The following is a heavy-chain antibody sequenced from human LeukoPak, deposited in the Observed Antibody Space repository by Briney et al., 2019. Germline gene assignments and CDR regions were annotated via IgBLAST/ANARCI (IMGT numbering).Heavy chain of an antibody. CDR3: AREAYYDFWSGLTNYGMDV. D-gene: IGHD3-3*01. J-gene: IGHJ6*02. CDR1: GGSISSSSYY. Sequence: SSETLSLTCTVSGGSISSSSYYWGWIRQPPGKGLEWIGSIYYSGSTYYNPSLKSRVTISVDTSKNQFSLKLSSVTAADTAVYYCAREAYYDFWSGLTNYGMDVWGQGTTITVSS. V-gene: IGHV4-39*07. CDR2: IYYSGST.